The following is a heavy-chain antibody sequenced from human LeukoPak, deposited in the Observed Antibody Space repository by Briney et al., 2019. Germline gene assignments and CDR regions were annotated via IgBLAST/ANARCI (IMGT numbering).Heavy chain of an antibody. J-gene: IGHJ4*02. CDR3: ARAGREMATIFHPRDY. CDR1: GYTFTSYG. CDR2: ISAYNGNT. V-gene: IGHV1-18*01. D-gene: IGHD5-24*01. Sequence: ASVKVSCKASGYTFTSYGISWVRQAPGQGLERMGWISAYNGNTNYAQKLQGRVTMTTDTSTSTAYMELRSLRSDDTAVYYCARAGREMATIFHPRDYWGQGTLVTVSS.